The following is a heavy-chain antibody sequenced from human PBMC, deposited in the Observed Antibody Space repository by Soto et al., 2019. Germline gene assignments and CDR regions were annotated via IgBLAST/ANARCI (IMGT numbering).Heavy chain of an antibody. CDR2: IISSGSTI. V-gene: IGHV3-48*03. D-gene: IGHD4-17*01. CDR1: GFTFSSYE. Sequence: GGSLRLSCAASGFTFSSYEMSWVRQAPGKGLEWVSYIISSGSTIYYADSVKGRFTISRDNAKNSLYLQMTSLRAEDTAVYYCARDSDYGDYYFDYWGQGTLVTVSS. J-gene: IGHJ4*02. CDR3: ARDSDYGDYYFDY.